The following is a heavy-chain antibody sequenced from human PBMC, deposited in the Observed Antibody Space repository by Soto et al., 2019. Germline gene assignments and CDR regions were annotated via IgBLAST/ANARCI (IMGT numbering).Heavy chain of an antibody. CDR1: GFTFSSYA. J-gene: IGHJ4*02. V-gene: IGHV3-30-3*01. CDR2: ISYDGSNK. Sequence: QVQLVESGGGVVQPGRSLGLSCAASGFTFSSYAMHWVRQAPGKGLEWVAVISYDGSNKYYADSVKGRFTISRDNSKNTLYLQMNSLRAEDTAVYYCARVKIGVVVAATDFDYWGQGTLVTVSS. D-gene: IGHD2-15*01. CDR3: ARVKIGVVVAATDFDY.